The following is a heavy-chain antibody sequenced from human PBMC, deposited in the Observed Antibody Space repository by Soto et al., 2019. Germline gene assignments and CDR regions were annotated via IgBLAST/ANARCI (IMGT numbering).Heavy chain of an antibody. D-gene: IGHD6-13*01. CDR2: INSDGSST. J-gene: IGHJ4*02. Sequence: GGSLRLSCAVSGFTFSSYWMHWVRQAPGKGLVWVSRINSDGSSTTYADSVKGRFTISRDNAKNTLYLQMNSLRAEDTAVYYCARDAEPIAAAGDHWGQGTLVTVSS. CDR1: GFTFSSYW. CDR3: ARDAEPIAAAGDH. V-gene: IGHV3-74*01.